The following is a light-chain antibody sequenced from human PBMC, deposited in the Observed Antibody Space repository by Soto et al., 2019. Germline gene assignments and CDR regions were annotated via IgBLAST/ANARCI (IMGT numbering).Light chain of an antibody. Sequence: EIVLTQSPGTLSLSPGERATLSCRASQSVSNNYLAWYQQKPGQAPRLLIYGASNRATGIPDRFSGSGSGTEFTLTISSLQSEDFAVYYCQQRSNWPSLTFGGGTKVDIK. CDR1: QSVSNNY. J-gene: IGKJ4*01. CDR3: QQRSNWPSLT. V-gene: IGKV3D-20*02. CDR2: GAS.